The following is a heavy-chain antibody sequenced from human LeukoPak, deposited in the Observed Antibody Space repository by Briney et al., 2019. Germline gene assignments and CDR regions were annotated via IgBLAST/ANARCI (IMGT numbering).Heavy chain of an antibody. CDR2: IYPRDSDA. CDR1: GYSFTTYW. CDR3: ASLYSGYSNSYFDY. Sequence: GESLKISCKGSGYSFTTYWIGWVRQMPGKGLEWMGIIYPRDSDAKYSPSFQGQVTISADKSISTAYLQWSSLKASDTAVYYCASLYSGYSNSYFDYWGQGTLVTVSS. D-gene: IGHD5-12*01. J-gene: IGHJ4*02. V-gene: IGHV5-51*01.